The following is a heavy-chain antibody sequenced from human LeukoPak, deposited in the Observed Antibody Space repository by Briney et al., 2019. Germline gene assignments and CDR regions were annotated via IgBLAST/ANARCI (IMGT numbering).Heavy chain of an antibody. Sequence: ASVKVSCKASGYTFTSYDISWVRQAPGQGLEWMGWMNPNSGNTGYAQKFQGRVTMTRNTSISTAYMELSSLRSEDTAVYYCARVPGIAAAGDFDYWGQGTLVTVSS. CDR3: ARVPGIAAAGDFDY. V-gene: IGHV1-8*02. CDR2: MNPNSGNT. CDR1: GYTFTSYD. J-gene: IGHJ4*02. D-gene: IGHD6-13*01.